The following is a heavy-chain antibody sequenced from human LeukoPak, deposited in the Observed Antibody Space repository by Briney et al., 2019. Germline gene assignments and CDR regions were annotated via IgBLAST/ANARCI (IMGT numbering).Heavy chain of an antibody. J-gene: IGHJ6*03. Sequence: GGSLRLSCAASGFTFSSYSMNWVRQAPGKGLEWVSYISSSSSTIYYADSVKGRFTISRDNAKNSLYLQMNSLRAEDTAVYYCARGYASATDYYYYMDVWGKGTTVTVSS. CDR2: ISSSSSTI. CDR3: ARGYASATDYYYYMDV. CDR1: GFTFSSYS. V-gene: IGHV3-48*01. D-gene: IGHD5-24*01.